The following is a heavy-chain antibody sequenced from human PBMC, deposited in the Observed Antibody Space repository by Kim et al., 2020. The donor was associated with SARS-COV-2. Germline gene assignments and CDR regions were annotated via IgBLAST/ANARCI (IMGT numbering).Heavy chain of an antibody. D-gene: IGHD3-10*01. V-gene: IGHV3-33*01. J-gene: IGHJ4*02. CDR2: IWYDGSNK. Sequence: GGSLRLSCAASGFTFSSYGMHWVRQAPGKGLEWVAVIWYDGSNKYYADSVKGRFTISRDNSKNTLYLQMNSLRAEDTAVYYCARSPRVSMVRGVGDYWGQGTLVTVSS. CDR1: GFTFSSYG. CDR3: ARSPRVSMVRGVGDY.